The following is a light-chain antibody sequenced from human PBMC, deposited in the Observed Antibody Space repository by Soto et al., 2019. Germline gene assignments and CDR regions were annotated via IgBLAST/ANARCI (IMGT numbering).Light chain of an antibody. CDR3: CSDSCSSLSPWV. V-gene: IGLV2-23*02. CDR1: SSDVGSYNL. Sequence: QSVLTQPASVSGSPGQSITISCTGTSSDVGSYNLVSWYQQHPGKAPKLMIYEVSKRPSGVSNRFSGSKSGNTASLTISGLQAEAEADDYCCSDSCSSLSPWVFGGGTKLTVL. CDR2: EVS. J-gene: IGLJ3*02.